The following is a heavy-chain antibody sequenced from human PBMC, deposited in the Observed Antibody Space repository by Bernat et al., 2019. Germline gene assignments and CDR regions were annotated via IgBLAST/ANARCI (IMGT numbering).Heavy chain of an antibody. CDR2: ISSSSSTI. D-gene: IGHD3-10*01. CDR3: AREGGRARGDY. CDR1: GFTFSSYS. J-gene: IGHJ4*02. Sequence: EVQLVESGGGLVQPGGSLRLSCAASGFTFSSYSMNWVRQAPGKGLEWVSYISSSSSTIYYADSVKGRFTISRDNAKNSLYLQMNSLRGEETAVYYCAREGGRARGDYWGQGTLVTVSS. V-gene: IGHV3-48*01.